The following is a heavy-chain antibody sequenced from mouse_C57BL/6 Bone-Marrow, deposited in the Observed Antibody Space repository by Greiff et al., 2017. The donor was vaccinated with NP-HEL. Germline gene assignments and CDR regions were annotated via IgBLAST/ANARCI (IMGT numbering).Heavy chain of an antibody. CDR2: ISNLAYSI. Sequence: EVHLFESGGGLVQPGGYLKLSCAASGFTFSDYGMAWVRQAPRKGPEWVAFISNLAYSIYVADTVTVRFTISRENAKNTLYLEMSSRRSEETAMYYCARHSYYGGSSGYAMDYWGQGTSVTVAS. CDR3: ARHSYYGGSSGYAMDY. CDR1: GFTFSDYG. J-gene: IGHJ4*01. D-gene: IGHD1-1*01. V-gene: IGHV5-15*01.